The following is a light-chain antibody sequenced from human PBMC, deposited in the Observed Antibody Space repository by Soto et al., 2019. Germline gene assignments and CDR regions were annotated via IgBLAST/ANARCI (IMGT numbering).Light chain of an antibody. V-gene: IGKV1-39*01. CDR3: QQSYSTPYS. CDR2: AAS. J-gene: IGKJ2*03. Sequence: DIQMTQSPSSLSASVGDRVTITCRASQSISNYLNWYQQKPGEAPKFLIYAASSLQSGVPSRFSGSGSGTDFTLTISSLQPEDFATYYCQQSYSTPYSFGQGTKVDIK. CDR1: QSISNY.